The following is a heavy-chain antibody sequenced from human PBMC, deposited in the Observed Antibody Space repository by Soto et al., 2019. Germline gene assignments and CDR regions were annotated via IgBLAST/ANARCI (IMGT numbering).Heavy chain of an antibody. V-gene: IGHV3-11*06. Sequence: PGGSLRLSCAASGFSFSHNYMNWIRQVPGKGLEWLSYISGSSSDTNYADSVRGRFTISRDNAKNSPYLQMNSLRVEDTGVYYCVKEARLADVWGQGTTVTVSS. D-gene: IGHD6-25*01. CDR1: GFSFSHNY. CDR3: VKEARLADV. CDR2: ISGSSSDT. J-gene: IGHJ6*02.